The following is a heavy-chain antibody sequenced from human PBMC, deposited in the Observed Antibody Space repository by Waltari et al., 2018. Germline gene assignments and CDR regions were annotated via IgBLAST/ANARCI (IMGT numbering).Heavy chain of an antibody. CDR2: IFTSGST. D-gene: IGHD3-9*01. J-gene: IGHJ6*02. CDR1: GGSISSGSVY. Sequence: QVQLQESGPGLVRPSQTLSLPCPVSGGSISSGSVYWTWIRQPAGKGLEWVGHIFTSGSTNYNPFLKSRVSVSLDTSENQFSLRLSSVTAADTAVYYCARDEARYYDIMTGGGYYGLDVWGQGTTVTVSS. CDR3: ARDEARYYDIMTGGGYYGLDV. V-gene: IGHV4-61*02.